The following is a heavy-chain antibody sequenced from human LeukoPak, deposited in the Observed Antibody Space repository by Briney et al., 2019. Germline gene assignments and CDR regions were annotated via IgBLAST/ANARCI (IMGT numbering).Heavy chain of an antibody. J-gene: IGHJ4*02. CDR3: ARAAEVVTALFDY. D-gene: IGHD2-15*01. CDR2: INPNSGGT. CDR1: GYTFTGYY. Sequence: GASVKVSCKASGYTFTGYYMHLVRQAPGQGLEWMGWINPNSGGTNYAQKFQGRVTMTRDTSISTAYMELSRLRSDDTAVYYCARAAEVVTALFDYWGQGTLVTVSS. V-gene: IGHV1-2*02.